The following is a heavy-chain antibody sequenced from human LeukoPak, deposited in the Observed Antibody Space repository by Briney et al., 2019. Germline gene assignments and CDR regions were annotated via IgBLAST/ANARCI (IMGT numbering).Heavy chain of an antibody. D-gene: IGHD3-22*01. CDR1: GFTFSSYA. V-gene: IGHV3-30*02. CDR3: AKPHGSGYGPFDI. Sequence: GGSLRLSCAASGFTFSSYAMHWVRQAPGKGLEWVAFIRYDGNNKYYADSVKGRFIISRDNSNNTLYLQMNSLRAEDTAVYYCAKPHGSGYGPFDIWGQGTMVTVSS. J-gene: IGHJ3*02. CDR2: IRYDGNNK.